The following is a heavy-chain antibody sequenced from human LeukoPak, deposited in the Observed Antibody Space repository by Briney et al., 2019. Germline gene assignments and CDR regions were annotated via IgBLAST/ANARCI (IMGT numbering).Heavy chain of an antibody. J-gene: IGHJ6*03. Sequence: SETLSLTCAVYGGSFSGYYWSWIHQPPGKGLEWIGEINHSGSTNYNPSLKSRVTISVDTSKNQFSLKLSSVTAADTAVYYCAREGRIAARHALYYYYYYYMDVWGKGATVTVSS. CDR2: INHSGST. D-gene: IGHD6-6*01. CDR1: GGSFSGYY. CDR3: AREGRIAARHALYYYYYYYMDV. V-gene: IGHV4-34*01.